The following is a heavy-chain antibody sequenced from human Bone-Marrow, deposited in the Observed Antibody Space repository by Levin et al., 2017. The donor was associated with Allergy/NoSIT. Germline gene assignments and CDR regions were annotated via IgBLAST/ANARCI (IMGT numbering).Heavy chain of an antibody. D-gene: IGHD3-16*01. CDR1: GGTFSTYP. V-gene: IGHV1-69*13. CDR2: IIPTLGAA. J-gene: IGHJ6*02. Sequence: GASVKVSCKASGGTFSTYPISWVRQAPGQGLEWMGGIIPTLGAANYARKFQGRVTITAHESTNIVFMEMTNLRSEDTAVYYCVSALGTVSGSGDVWGQGTKITVSS. CDR3: VSALGTVSGSGDV.